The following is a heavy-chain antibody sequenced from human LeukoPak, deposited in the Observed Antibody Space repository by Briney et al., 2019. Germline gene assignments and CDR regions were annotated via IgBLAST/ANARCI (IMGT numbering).Heavy chain of an antibody. D-gene: IGHD1-1*01. CDR1: GGSVSGSSYY. CDR3: ARHERLPDYNWFDP. CDR2: MYISGST. Sequence: SETLSLTCTVSGGSVSGSSYYWGWIRQPTEKGLEWIGHMYISGSTNYNPSLKSRVTMSLDTSKSQFSLRLTSVTAADTAVYYCARHERLPDYNWFDPWGQGTLVTVSS. J-gene: IGHJ5*02. V-gene: IGHV4-39*07.